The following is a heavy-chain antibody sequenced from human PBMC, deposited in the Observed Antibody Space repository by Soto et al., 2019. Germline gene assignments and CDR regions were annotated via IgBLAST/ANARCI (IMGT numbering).Heavy chain of an antibody. V-gene: IGHV4-61*01. CDR2: IYYSGST. D-gene: IGHD3-22*01. J-gene: IGHJ4*02. CDR3: ARVDNYDSSGYFMGY. Sequence: QVQLQESGPGLVKPSETLSRTCTVSGGSVSSGSYYWSWIRQPPGKGLEWIGYIYYSGSTNYNPSLKSRVTISVDTSKNQFSLKLSSVTAADTAVYYCARVDNYDSSGYFMGYWGQGTLVTVSS. CDR1: GGSVSSGSYY.